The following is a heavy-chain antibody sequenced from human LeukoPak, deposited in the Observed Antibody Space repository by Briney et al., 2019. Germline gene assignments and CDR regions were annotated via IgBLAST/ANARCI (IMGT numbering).Heavy chain of an antibody. CDR1: GFTVSSNY. D-gene: IGHD6-19*01. J-gene: IGHJ4*02. Sequence: SGGSLRLSCAASGFTVSSNYMSWVRQAPGKGLEWVSVIYSGGSTYYADSVKGRFTISRDNSKNTLYLQMNSLRAEDTAVYYCARTVAGIVGYWGQGTLVTVSS. CDR2: IYSGGST. CDR3: ARTVAGIVGY. V-gene: IGHV3-66*01.